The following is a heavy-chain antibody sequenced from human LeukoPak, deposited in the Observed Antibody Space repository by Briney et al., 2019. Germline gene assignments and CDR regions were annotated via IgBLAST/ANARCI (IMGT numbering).Heavy chain of an antibody. Sequence: PGGSLRLSCAASGFIVSNYYMNWVRQAPGKGLECVSVIYNGGATYYADSVKGRFTISRDNSKNTLYLQMNSLRAEDTAVYFCAKDVGYYYYYGMDVWGQGTTVTVSS. CDR3: AKDVGYYYYYGMDV. D-gene: IGHD1-26*01. J-gene: IGHJ6*02. CDR1: GFIVSNYY. CDR2: IYNGGAT. V-gene: IGHV3-53*01.